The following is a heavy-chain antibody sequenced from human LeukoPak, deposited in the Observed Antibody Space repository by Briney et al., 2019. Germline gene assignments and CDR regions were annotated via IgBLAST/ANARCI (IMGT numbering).Heavy chain of an antibody. D-gene: IGHD4-23*01. Sequence: GESLKISCKVSGYSFTNYWIGWVRQMPGKGLEWMGIIYPGDSDSRYSPSFQGQVTISADKSISTAYLQWSSLKASDTAMYYCARSLNLWTSDDYGDKWGSEKNWFDFWGQGTLVTVSS. CDR3: ARSLNLWTSDDYGDKWGSEKNWFDF. CDR2: IYPGDSDS. CDR1: GYSFTNYW. V-gene: IGHV5-51*01. J-gene: IGHJ5*01.